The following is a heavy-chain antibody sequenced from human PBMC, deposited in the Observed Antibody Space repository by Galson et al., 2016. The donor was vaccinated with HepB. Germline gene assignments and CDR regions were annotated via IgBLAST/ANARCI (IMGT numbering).Heavy chain of an antibody. V-gene: IGHV3-23*01. D-gene: IGHD6-13*01. Sequence: SLRLSCAASGFTFSTYAMSWVRQAPGKGLEWVSGISGSGDTKFADSVKGRFTISRDNSKTTLYLRMNSLKVEDTAVYYCAREMHVAAAAAFDFWGRGTLVTVSS. J-gene: IGHJ4*02. CDR3: AREMHVAAAAAFDF. CDR1: GFTFSTYA. CDR2: ISGSGDT.